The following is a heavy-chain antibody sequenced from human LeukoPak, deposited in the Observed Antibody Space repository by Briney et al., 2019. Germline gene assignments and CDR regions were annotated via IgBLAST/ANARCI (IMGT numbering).Heavy chain of an antibody. CDR3: ARGDSSGYYSHDY. Sequence: GGSLRLSCAASGFTFSSYSMNWVRQAPGKGLEWVSSISSSSSYIYYADSVKGRFTISRDNAKNSLYLQMNSLRAEDTAVYYCARGDSSGYYSHDYWGQGTLVTVSS. CDR1: GFTFSSYS. V-gene: IGHV3-21*01. D-gene: IGHD3-22*01. CDR2: ISSSSSYI. J-gene: IGHJ4*02.